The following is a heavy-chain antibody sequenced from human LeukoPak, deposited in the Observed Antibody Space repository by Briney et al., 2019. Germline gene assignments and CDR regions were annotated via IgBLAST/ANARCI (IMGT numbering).Heavy chain of an antibody. J-gene: IGHJ4*02. CDR2: VSYDGSNK. CDR3: ARSWFGGYYRYFDY. V-gene: IGHV3-30-3*01. Sequence: GGSLRLSCAASGFTFSNNAMHWVRRAPGKGQEWVAVVSYDGSNKYYGDSVKGRFTISRDNAKNSLYLQMNSLRAEDTAVYYCARSWFGGYYRYFDYWGQGTLVTVSS. CDR1: GFTFSNNA. D-gene: IGHD3-22*01.